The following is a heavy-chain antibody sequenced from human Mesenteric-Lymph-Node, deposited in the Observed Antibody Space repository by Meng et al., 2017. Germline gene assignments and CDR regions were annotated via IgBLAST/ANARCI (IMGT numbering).Heavy chain of an antibody. D-gene: IGHD1-26*01. V-gene: IGHV1-24*01. CDR2: FDPEDGET. Sequence: ASVKVSCKASGYTFTDYYIHWVRQAPGQGLEWMGGFDPEDGETIYAQKFQGRVTMTEDTSTDTAYMELSSLRSEDTAVYYCATPIGRPPYYFDYWGQGTLVTVSS. J-gene: IGHJ4*02. CDR1: GYTFTDYY. CDR3: ATPIGRPPYYFDY.